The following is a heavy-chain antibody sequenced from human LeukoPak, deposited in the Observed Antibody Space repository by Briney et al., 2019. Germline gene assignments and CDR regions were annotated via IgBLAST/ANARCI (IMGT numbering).Heavy chain of an antibody. CDR3: TGGSGWYSPDY. CDR2: IRGKTNSYAT. Sequence: PGGSLRLSCAAPEFTFSDSAMNWVRQASGKGLEWGGHIRGKTNSYATAYAASVRGRFTISSDDSKNTAYLQMNSLKPEDTAVYYCTGGSGWYSPDYGGQGTLATVSA. J-gene: IGHJ4*02. CDR1: EFTFSDSA. V-gene: IGHV3-73*01. D-gene: IGHD6-19*01.